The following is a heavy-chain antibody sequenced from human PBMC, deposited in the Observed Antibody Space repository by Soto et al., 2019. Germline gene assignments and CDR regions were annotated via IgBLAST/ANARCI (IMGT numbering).Heavy chain of an antibody. CDR2: INPNSGGT. Sequence: ASVKVSCKASGYTFTGYYTHWVRQAPGQGLEWMGWINPNSGGTNYAQKFQGWVTMTRDTSISTAYMELSRLRSDDTAVYYCARVGSSPGQDAFDIWGQGTMVTVSS. V-gene: IGHV1-2*04. CDR3: ARVGSSPGQDAFDI. CDR1: GYTFTGYY. J-gene: IGHJ3*02.